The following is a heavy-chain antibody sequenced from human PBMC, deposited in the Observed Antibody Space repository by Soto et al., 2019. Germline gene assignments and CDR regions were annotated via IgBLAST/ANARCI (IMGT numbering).Heavy chain of an antibody. V-gene: IGHV3-21*01. CDR3: ARSEVAPAATWFDP. CDR1: GFTFSSYS. J-gene: IGHJ5*02. Sequence: GGSLRLSCAASGFTFSSYSMNWVRQAPGKGLEWVSSISSSSSYIYYADSVKGRFTISRDNAKNSLYLQMNSLRAEDTAVYYCARSEVAPAATWFDPWGQGTLVTVSS. D-gene: IGHD2-2*01. CDR2: ISSSSSYI.